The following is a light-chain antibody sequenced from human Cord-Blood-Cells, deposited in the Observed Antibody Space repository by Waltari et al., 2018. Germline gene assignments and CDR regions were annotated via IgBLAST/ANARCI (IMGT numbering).Light chain of an antibody. V-gene: IGKV1-8*01. Sequence: AIRITQSPSSLSASTGDRVTITCRASQGISSYLAWYQQKPGKAPKLLIYAASTLQSGVPSRFSGSGSGTDFTLTISCLQSEDFATYYCQQYYSYPLTFGGATKVEIK. J-gene: IGKJ4*01. CDR3: QQYYSYPLT. CDR2: AAS. CDR1: QGISSY.